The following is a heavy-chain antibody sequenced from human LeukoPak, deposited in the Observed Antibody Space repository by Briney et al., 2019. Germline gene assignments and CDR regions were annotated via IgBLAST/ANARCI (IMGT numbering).Heavy chain of an antibody. Sequence: GGSLRLSCAASGFTFSSYTMTWLRQAPGKGLDWVSAISDSGSATDYADSVKGRFTISRDNSKSTLYLQLNSLRAEDTAVYYCARPVYCSTSGCRDYWGQGTLVTVSS. D-gene: IGHD2-2*01. CDR1: GFTFSSYT. V-gene: IGHV3-23*01. CDR2: ISDSGSAT. CDR3: ARPVYCSTSGCRDY. J-gene: IGHJ4*02.